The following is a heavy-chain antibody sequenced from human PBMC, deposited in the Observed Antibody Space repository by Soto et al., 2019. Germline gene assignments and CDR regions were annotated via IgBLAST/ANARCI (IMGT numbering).Heavy chain of an antibody. D-gene: IGHD2-21*01. CDR3: ARDAIDSPFDY. CDR2: IIPILGIA. Sequence: SLKVSCKASGGTFSSYTISWVRQAPGQGLEWMGRIIPILGIANYAQKFQGRVTITADKSTSTAYMELSSLRSEDTAVYYCARDAIDSPFDYWGQGTLVTVSS. V-gene: IGHV1-69*04. CDR1: GGTFSSYT. J-gene: IGHJ4*02.